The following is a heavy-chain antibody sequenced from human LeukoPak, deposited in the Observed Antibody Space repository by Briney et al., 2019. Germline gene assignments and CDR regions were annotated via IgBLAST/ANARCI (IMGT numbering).Heavy chain of an antibody. CDR2: IYYSGNT. J-gene: IGHJ6*02. Sequence: SETLSLTCTVSGGSISSHYWSWVRQPPGKGLEWIGYIYYSGNTDYNPSLKSRVTMSVDTSKNQFSLKLSSVTAADTAVYYCARRAVAYYYGMDVWGQGTTVTVSS. D-gene: IGHD6-19*01. CDR1: GGSISSHY. CDR3: ARRAVAYYYGMDV. V-gene: IGHV4-59*11.